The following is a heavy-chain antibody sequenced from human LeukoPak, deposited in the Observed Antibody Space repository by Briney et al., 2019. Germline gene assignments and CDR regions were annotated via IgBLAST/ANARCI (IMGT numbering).Heavy chain of an antibody. V-gene: IGHV3-30*02. CDR3: ANDGIPGITAPGGYYFDY. J-gene: IGHJ4*02. Sequence: PGGSLRLSCAASGFTFSSYGMHWVRQAPGMGLEWVAFIGYDGTKIYYADSVQGRFTISRDNSKNTLFLQMNSLRADDTAVYYCANDGIPGITAPGGYYFDYWGQRTPVTVSS. CDR2: IGYDGTKI. D-gene: IGHD6-13*01. CDR1: GFTFSSYG.